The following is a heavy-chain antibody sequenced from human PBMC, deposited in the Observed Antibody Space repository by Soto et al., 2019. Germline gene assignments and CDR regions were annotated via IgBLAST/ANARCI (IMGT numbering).Heavy chain of an antibody. J-gene: IGHJ5*02. CDR1: GYSISSSNW. Sequence: QVQLQESGPGLVKPSDTLSLTCAVSGYSISSSNWWGWIRQPPGKGLEWIGYIYYSGSTYYNPSLKRRVTMSVDTSKNQFSLKLSSVTAVDTAVYYCARAGGAALRWGGWFDPWGQGTLVTVSS. V-gene: IGHV4-28*03. D-gene: IGHD3-16*01. CDR2: IYYSGST. CDR3: ARAGGAALRWGGWFDP.